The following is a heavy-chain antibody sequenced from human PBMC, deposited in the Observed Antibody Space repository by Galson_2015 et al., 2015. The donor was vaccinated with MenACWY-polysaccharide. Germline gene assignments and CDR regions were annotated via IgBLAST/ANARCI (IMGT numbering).Heavy chain of an antibody. CDR2: IYSGATT. V-gene: IGHV3-53*01. J-gene: IGHJ4*02. CDR3: ARGGHDYGGNSGIYYFDY. D-gene: IGHD4-23*01. Sequence: SLRLSCAASGFAVSTNYMAWVRQAPGKGLEWVSLIYSGATTYYPDSVTGRFTISRDNSKNTVYLQMNRLRAEDTAVYYCARGGHDYGGNSGIYYFDYWGRGTLVPVSS. CDR1: GFAVSTNY.